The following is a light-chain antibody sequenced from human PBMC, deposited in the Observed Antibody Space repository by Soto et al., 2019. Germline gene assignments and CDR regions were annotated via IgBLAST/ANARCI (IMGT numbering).Light chain of an antibody. V-gene: IGKV1-39*01. J-gene: IGKJ5*01. Sequence: DIQVTHSPSSLSASVGDRVTISCRASQSISGYLNWYQQKPGKAPNLLIFDASSLQSGVASRFSGRGSGAEYTLTISSLQPEDFATYFCQHSYSNFPITFGQGTRLEIK. CDR3: QHSYSNFPIT. CDR2: DAS. CDR1: QSISGY.